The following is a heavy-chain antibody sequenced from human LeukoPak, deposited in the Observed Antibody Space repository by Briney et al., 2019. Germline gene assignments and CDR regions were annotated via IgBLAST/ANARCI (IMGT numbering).Heavy chain of an antibody. CDR3: TTASPGYSSSWYF. J-gene: IGHJ4*02. CDR2: IKSKTDGGTT. D-gene: IGHD6-13*01. CDR1: GFTVSSNS. V-gene: IGHV3-15*01. Sequence: GGSLRLSCAASGFTVSSNSMTWVRQAPGKGLEWVGRIKSKTDGGTTDYAAPVKGRFTISRDDSKNTLYLQMNSLKTEDTAVYYCTTASPGYSSSWYFWGQGTLVTVSS.